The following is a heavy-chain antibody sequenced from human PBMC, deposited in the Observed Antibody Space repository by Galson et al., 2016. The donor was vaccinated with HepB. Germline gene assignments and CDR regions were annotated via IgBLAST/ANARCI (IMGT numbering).Heavy chain of an antibody. D-gene: IGHD4-17*01. CDR2: IGPGSGDT. CDR1: GYSFTGYF. J-gene: IGHJ4*02. CDR3: ARSTGTGIRFDY. Sequence: SVKVSCKASGYSFTGYFLNWVRQAPGQGLEWMGWIGPGSGDTKYAQQFQGRVTITRDSSISTVTMELNRLRSDDTAVYYCARSTGTGIRFDYWGQGTQVTVSS. V-gene: IGHV1-2*02.